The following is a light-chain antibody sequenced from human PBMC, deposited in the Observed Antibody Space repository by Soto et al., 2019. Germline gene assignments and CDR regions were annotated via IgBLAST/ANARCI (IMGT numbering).Light chain of an antibody. Sequence: QSALTQPASVSGSPGQSSTISCTGTSSDVGGYNYVSWYQQHPGKAPKLMIYDVSNRPSGVSNRFSGSKSGNTASLTISGLQAEDGADYYCSSYASSSTLVFGGGSKLTVL. V-gene: IGLV2-14*01. J-gene: IGLJ2*01. CDR2: DVS. CDR1: SSDVGGYNY. CDR3: SSYASSSTLV.